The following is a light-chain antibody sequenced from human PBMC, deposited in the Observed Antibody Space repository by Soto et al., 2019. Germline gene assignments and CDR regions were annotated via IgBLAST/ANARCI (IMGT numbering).Light chain of an antibody. CDR1: QDITHF. CDR2: HAS. CDR3: QRCDTLPDT. J-gene: IGKJ2*01. Sequence: DIQMTQSPSSLSASVGDRVTITCQASQDITHFLNWYQQKPVKAPKLLIYHASNLETGVPSRFSGSGSGTHFTFTISGLQPEDIATYYCQRCDTLPDTFGQGTKLEI. V-gene: IGKV1-33*01.